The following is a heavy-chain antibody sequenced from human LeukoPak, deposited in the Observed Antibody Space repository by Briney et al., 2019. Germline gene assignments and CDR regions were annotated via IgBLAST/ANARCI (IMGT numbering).Heavy chain of an antibody. J-gene: IGHJ4*02. D-gene: IGHD3-3*01. V-gene: IGHV1-24*01. CDR2: FDPEDGET. Sequence: ASVKVSCKVSGYTLTELSMHWVRQAPGKGLEWMGGFDPEDGETIYAQKFQGRVTMTEDTSTGTAYMELSSLRSEDTAVYYCATLSGFWSGYYTGFEDYWGQGTLVTVSS. CDR3: ATLSGFWSGYYTGFEDY. CDR1: GYTLTELS.